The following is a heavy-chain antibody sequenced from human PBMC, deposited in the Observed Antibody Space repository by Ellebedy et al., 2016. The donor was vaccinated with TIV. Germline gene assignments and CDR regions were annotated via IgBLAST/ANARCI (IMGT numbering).Heavy chain of an antibody. D-gene: IGHD5-12*01. CDR2: IYYSGGT. J-gene: IGHJ3*02. Sequence: MPSETLSLTCTVSGGSISSSSFYWGWIRLPPGKGLEWIGNIYYSGGTYYNTSLQSRVTISVDTSKNQFSLWLNSVSAADTAEYYCARFVRATKAFDIWGQGTMVTVSS. CDR3: ARFVRATKAFDI. CDR1: GGSISSSSFY. V-gene: IGHV4-39*07.